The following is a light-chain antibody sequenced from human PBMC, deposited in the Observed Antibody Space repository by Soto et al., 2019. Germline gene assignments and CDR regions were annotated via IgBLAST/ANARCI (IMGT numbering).Light chain of an antibody. CDR3: QTWGAGFRV. Sequence: QPVLTQSPSASASLGASVKLTCTLSSGHSSYAITWLQQQPEKGPRYLMKVNMDGSHSKGDGIPDRFSGSSSGTERYLTISRLQSEDEAHYYCQTWGAGFRVCGGGTKVTVL. J-gene: IGLJ3*02. CDR2: VNMDGSH. V-gene: IGLV4-69*01. CDR1: SGHSSYA.